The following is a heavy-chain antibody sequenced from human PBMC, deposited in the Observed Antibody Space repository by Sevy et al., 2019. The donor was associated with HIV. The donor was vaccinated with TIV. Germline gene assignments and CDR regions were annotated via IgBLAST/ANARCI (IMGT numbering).Heavy chain of an antibody. J-gene: IGHJ4*02. CDR3: ARRPTPLMTTVTTYYFDY. D-gene: IGHD4-17*01. Sequence: GESLKISCKGSGYSFTSYWIGWVRQMPGKGLEWMGIIYPGDSDTRYSPSFQGQVTISADKSISTANLQWSSLKASDTAMYYCARRPTPLMTTVTTYYFDYWGQGTLVTVSS. V-gene: IGHV5-51*01. CDR1: GYSFTSYW. CDR2: IYPGDSDT.